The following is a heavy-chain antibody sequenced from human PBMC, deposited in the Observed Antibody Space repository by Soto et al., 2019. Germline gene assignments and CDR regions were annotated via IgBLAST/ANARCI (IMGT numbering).Heavy chain of an antibody. CDR3: ARGNYDFWSGPPPNYYYYGMDV. V-gene: IGHV1-8*01. Sequence: QVQLVQSGAEVKKPGASVKVSCKASGYTFTSYDINWVRQATGQGLEWMGWMNPNSGNTGYAQKFQGRVNMTRNTSISTAYIELSSLRSEDTAVYYCARGNYDFWSGPPPNYYYYGMDVWGQGTTVTVSS. D-gene: IGHD3-3*01. J-gene: IGHJ6*02. CDR2: MNPNSGNT. CDR1: GYTFTSYD.